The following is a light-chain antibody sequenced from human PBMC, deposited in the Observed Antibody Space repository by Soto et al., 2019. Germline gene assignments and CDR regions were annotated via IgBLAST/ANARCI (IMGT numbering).Light chain of an antibody. CDR3: QQYHNWPA. CDR1: QSVSSN. V-gene: IGKV3-15*01. J-gene: IGKJ1*01. CDR2: GAS. Sequence: ERVMTQTPATLSVSPGERATLSCRASQSVSSNLAWYQQKPGQAPRLLIYGASTRATGIPARFSGSGSGTEFTLTISSLQSEDFAVYYCQQYHNWPAFGQGTKVDIK.